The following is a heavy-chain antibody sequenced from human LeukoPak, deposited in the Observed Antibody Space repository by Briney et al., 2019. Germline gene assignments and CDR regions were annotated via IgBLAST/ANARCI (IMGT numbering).Heavy chain of an antibody. J-gene: IGHJ4*02. CDR1: GFTFSTYA. D-gene: IGHD3-10*01. CDR3: AKEVRESAWFYFDY. Sequence: GGSLRLSCAASGFTFSTYAMYWVRQAPGKGLEWVSAISVSGSSTYYADSVKGRFTISRDNSKNTLYLQMNSLRAEDTAVYYCAKEVRESAWFYFDYWGQGTLVTVSS. V-gene: IGHV3-23*01. CDR2: ISVSGSST.